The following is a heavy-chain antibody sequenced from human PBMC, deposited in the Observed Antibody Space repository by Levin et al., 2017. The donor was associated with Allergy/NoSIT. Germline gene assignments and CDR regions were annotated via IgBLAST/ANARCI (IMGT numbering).Heavy chain of an antibody. CDR3: ARAGAYDESSGYSFDD. Sequence: GGSLRLSCGVSGFSFSTYEMNWVRQAPGKGLEWVAYITNSGSTTYYADSVRGRFTISRDNAENSLYLQLNNLRGEDTAVYYCARAGAYDESSGYSFDDWGQGTLVTVSS. CDR2: ITNSGSTT. V-gene: IGHV3-48*03. J-gene: IGHJ1*01. D-gene: IGHD3-22*01. CDR1: GFSFSTYE.